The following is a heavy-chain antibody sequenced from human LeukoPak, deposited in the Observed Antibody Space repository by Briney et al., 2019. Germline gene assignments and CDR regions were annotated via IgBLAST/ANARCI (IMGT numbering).Heavy chain of an antibody. CDR3: ARVFDS. Sequence: SETLSLTCTVSGGSVYTRDYYWGWVRQPPGKGPEWIGDIFYTGKTNYNPSLKSRVSISIDTSKNQFSLKLTSVTAADTAVYYCARVFDSWGQGTLVTVSS. J-gene: IGHJ4*02. V-gene: IGHV4-39*07. CDR2: IFYTGKT. CDR1: GGSVYTRDYY.